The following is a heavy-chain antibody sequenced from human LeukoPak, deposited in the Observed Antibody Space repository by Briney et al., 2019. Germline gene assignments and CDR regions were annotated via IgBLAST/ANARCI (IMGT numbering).Heavy chain of an antibody. J-gene: IGHJ4*02. Sequence: PGRSLRLSCAASGFTFDDYAMHWVWQAPGKGLEWVSGISWNSGSIGYADSVKGRFTISRDNAKNSLYLQMNSLRAEDTALYYCAKGRGDGYNYYFDYWGQGTLVTVSS. D-gene: IGHD5-24*01. CDR2: ISWNSGSI. CDR3: AKGRGDGYNYYFDY. CDR1: GFTFDDYA. V-gene: IGHV3-9*01.